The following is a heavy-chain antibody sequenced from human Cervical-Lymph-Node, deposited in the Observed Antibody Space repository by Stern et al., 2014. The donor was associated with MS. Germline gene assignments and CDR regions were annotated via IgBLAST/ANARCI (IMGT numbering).Heavy chain of an antibody. D-gene: IGHD2-8*02. Sequence: VQLLESGPGLVKPSETLSLTCAVSGDSISSYTHYWAWIRQPPGKGLEWIGSVYYSGATSYTPPLKSPVTISVDTSKNPFPLGLNSVTAADTAVYYCAKHACTGAACPFDLWGQGTLVTVSS. CDR1: GDSISSYTHY. J-gene: IGHJ4*02. V-gene: IGHV4-39*01. CDR3: AKHACTGAACPFDL. CDR2: VYYSGAT.